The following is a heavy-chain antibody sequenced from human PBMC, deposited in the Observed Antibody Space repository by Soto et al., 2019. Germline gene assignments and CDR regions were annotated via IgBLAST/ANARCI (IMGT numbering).Heavy chain of an antibody. CDR3: ARDPSSGWYDY. Sequence: GGSLRLSCAASGFSVSSNYMSWVRQAPGKGLESVSVLYSGGSSYYADSVKGRFTISRDNPKNTLYLQMNSLRADDTAVYYCARDPSSGWYDYWGQGTLVTVSS. J-gene: IGHJ4*02. V-gene: IGHV3-53*01. CDR1: GFSVSSNY. D-gene: IGHD6-19*01. CDR2: LYSGGSS.